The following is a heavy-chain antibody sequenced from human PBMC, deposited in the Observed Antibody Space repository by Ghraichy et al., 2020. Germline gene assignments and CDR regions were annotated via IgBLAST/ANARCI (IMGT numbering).Heavy chain of an antibody. Sequence: SETLSLTCTVSGGSISSGSYYWSWIRQPAGKGLEWIGRIYTSGSTDYNPSLKSRVTISVDTSKNQFSLKLSSVTAADTAVYYCATSKRGGYCSGGSCYPYYFDYWGQGTLVTVSS. J-gene: IGHJ4*02. CDR2: IYTSGST. D-gene: IGHD2-15*01. V-gene: IGHV4-61*02. CDR1: GGSISSGSYY. CDR3: ATSKRGGYCSGGSCYPYYFDY.